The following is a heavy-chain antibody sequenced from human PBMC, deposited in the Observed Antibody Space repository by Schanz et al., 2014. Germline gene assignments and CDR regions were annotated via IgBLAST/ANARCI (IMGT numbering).Heavy chain of an antibody. CDR1: GFKFTDYA. D-gene: IGHD3-10*01. CDR3: AKGKSEVRGIILDY. V-gene: IGHV3-23*01. Sequence: EMQLLESGGGLAQPGGSLRLSCAASGFKFTDYAMTWVRQAPGKGLEWIATISGSSENTYYADSVKGRVTISRDNSRNTLDLQTGNLRANDTALYYCAKGKSEVRGIILDYWGQGTMIVVSS. CDR2: ISGSSENT. J-gene: IGHJ4*02.